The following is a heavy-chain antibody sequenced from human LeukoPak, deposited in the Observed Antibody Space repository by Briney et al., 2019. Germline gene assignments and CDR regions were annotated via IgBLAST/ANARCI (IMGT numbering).Heavy chain of an antibody. J-gene: IGHJ4*02. CDR2: IHTSGST. D-gene: IGHD1-20*01. Sequence: ASETLSLTCTVSGGSFSSGSYYWNWIRQPAGKGLEWIGRIHTSGSTNYNPSLKSRVTISLATSKNQLSLKLSSVTAADTAVYYCARVGPIITGNPSDYWGQGALVTVSS. CDR3: ARVGPIITGNPSDY. CDR1: GGSFSSGSYY. V-gene: IGHV4-61*02.